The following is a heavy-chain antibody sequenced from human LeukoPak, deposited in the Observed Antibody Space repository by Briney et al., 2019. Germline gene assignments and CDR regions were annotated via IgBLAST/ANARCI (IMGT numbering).Heavy chain of an antibody. CDR1: GFTFSSYA. Sequence: PGGSLRLSCAASGFTFSSYAMSWVRQAPGKGLEWVSAISGSGGSTYYADSVKGRFTISRDNAKNSLYLQMNSLRAEDTAVYYCASGIRGIAAAGNGYWGQGTLVTVSS. J-gene: IGHJ4*02. D-gene: IGHD6-13*01. V-gene: IGHV3-23*01. CDR2: ISGSGGST. CDR3: ASGIRGIAAAGNGY.